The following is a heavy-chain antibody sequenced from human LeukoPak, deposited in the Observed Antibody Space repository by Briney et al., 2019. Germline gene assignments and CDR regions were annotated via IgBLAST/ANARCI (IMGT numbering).Heavy chain of an antibody. D-gene: IGHD3-3*01. J-gene: IGHJ4*02. CDR2: INHSGST. Sequence: PSETVSHTCAVYGGSFSGYYWSWIRQPPGKGLEWIGEINHSGSTNYNPSLKSRVTISVDTSKSQFSLKLSSVTAADTAVYYCARSTGFGYDFWSGPLYYFDYWGQGTLVTVSS. CDR3: ARSTGFGYDFWSGPLYYFDY. V-gene: IGHV4-34*01. CDR1: GGSFSGYY.